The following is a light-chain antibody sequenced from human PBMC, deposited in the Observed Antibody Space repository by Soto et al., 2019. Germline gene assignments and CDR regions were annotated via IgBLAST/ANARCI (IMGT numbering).Light chain of an antibody. J-gene: IGKJ4*01. CDR3: MPALQTPS. CDR2: LGS. CDR1: QSLLHNNGYNY. V-gene: IGKV2-28*01. Sequence: DTVMTQSPLSLPVTPGEPASISCRSSQSLLHNNGYNYLDWYLQKPGQSPQLLIYLGSFRASGVPDRFSGSGSGTDFTLKISRVEAADVGVYYCMPALQTPSFGGGNKVEIK.